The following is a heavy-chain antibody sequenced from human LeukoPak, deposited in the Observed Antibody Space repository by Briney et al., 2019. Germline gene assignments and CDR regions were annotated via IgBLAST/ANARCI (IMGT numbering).Heavy chain of an antibody. Sequence: PSETLSLTCAVYGGSFSGYYWSWIRQPPGKGLEWIGEINHSGSTNYNPSLKSRLTISVDTSKNQFSLKLSSVTAADTAVYYCARVGPGGLRFLEWLPNAFDIWGQGTMVTVSS. J-gene: IGHJ3*02. V-gene: IGHV4-34*01. CDR2: INHSGST. CDR3: ARVGPGGLRFLEWLPNAFDI. CDR1: GGSFSGYY. D-gene: IGHD3-3*01.